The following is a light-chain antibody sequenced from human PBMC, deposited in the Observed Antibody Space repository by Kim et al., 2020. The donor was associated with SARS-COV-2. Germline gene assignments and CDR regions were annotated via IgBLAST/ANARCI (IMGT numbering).Light chain of an antibody. CDR2: ATS. V-gene: IGKV3-15*01. J-gene: IGKJ4*01. Sequence: EIVMTQSPATLSVSPGERATLSCRASQSVTSNLGWYQQKPGQAPRLLIYATSTRAIDIPARFSGSGSGTEFTLTISSLQSEDFGLYYCQQYNEWPLTFGGGTKVDIK. CDR1: QSVTSN. CDR3: QQYNEWPLT.